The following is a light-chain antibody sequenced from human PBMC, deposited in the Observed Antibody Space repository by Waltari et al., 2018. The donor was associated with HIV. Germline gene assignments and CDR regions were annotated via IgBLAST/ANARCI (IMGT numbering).Light chain of an antibody. CDR1: QAISSY. J-gene: IGKJ2*01. CDR3: QQLNRYPPA. Sequence: DIQLTQSPSFLSASVGDRVTITCRASQAISSYLAWYQQKPGKAPNLLIYGASTLQRGFPSRFSGGGSGTDFTLTINSLQPEDFATYYCQQLNRYPPAFGQGTKLEI. CDR2: GAS. V-gene: IGKV1-9*01.